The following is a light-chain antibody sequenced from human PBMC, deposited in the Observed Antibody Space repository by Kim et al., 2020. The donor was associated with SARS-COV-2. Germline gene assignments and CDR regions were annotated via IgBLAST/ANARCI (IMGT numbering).Light chain of an antibody. Sequence: APGKTARITCGGNNIGSKSVPWYQQKPGQAPVLVIYYDSDQPSGIPERFSGSNSGNTATLTISRVEAGDEADYYCQVWDSSSDHRVFGGGTQLTVL. J-gene: IGLJ3*02. CDR3: QVWDSSSDHRV. CDR1: NIGSKS. CDR2: YDS. V-gene: IGLV3-21*04.